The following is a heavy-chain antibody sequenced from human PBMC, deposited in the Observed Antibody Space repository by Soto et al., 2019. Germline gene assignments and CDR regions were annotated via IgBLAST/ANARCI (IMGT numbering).Heavy chain of an antibody. J-gene: IGHJ4*02. CDR3: AKDHDEDFGYDLDYFNH. V-gene: IGHV3-9*01. CDR1: GFNFDDYA. Sequence: EVQLVESGGDLVQPGRSLRLSCAASGFNFDDYAMHWVRQVPEKGLEWVSGISWEGGSIGYADSVKGRFTISRDNAKNSLYLEMNSLRSEDTALYYCAKDHDEDFGYDLDYFNHWGQGTLVTVSS. D-gene: IGHD5-12*01. CDR2: ISWEGGSI.